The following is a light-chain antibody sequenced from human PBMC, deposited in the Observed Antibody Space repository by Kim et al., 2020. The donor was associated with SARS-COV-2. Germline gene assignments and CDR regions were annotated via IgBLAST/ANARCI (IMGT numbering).Light chain of an antibody. J-gene: IGKJ2*01. CDR1: QGIRKY. CDR3: QTYDSVPYT. Sequence: ASVGDRVTISGRASQGIRKYLAWYQQRPGKVPRLLIHAASTLVSGVPSRFSGGGSGTTFTLTISSLQPEDVATYYCQTYDSVPYTFGQGTKLEI. CDR2: AAS. V-gene: IGKV1-27*01.